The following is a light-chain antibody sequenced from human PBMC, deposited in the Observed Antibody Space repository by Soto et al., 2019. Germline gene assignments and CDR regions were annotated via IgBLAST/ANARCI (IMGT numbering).Light chain of an antibody. V-gene: IGLV2-14*01. CDR3: SSNTTSNTLV. Sequence: QSALTQTASVSASPGQSITISCSGTSSDIGGYNSVSWYQQHPGKAPKLIICEVNNRPSGISSRFSGSKTGNTASLTISGVQTEDEAEYYCSSNTTSNTLVFGGGTKLTVL. CDR1: SSDIGGYNS. CDR2: EVN. J-gene: IGLJ3*02.